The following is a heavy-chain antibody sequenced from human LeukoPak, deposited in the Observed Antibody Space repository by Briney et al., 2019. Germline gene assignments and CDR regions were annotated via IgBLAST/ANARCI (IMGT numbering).Heavy chain of an antibody. Sequence: GRSLRLSCATSGFTFSIFGIHWVRQAPDKGGEWLGFISYDAANEYYADSVKGRFTNSRDNSKNTLYLQMNSLRPEDTAVYYCAKVGGVVIPGAYWGQGTLVTVSS. V-gene: IGHV3-30*18. CDR1: GFTFSIFG. CDR3: AKVGGVVIPGAY. CDR2: ISYDAANE. J-gene: IGHJ4*02. D-gene: IGHD3-3*01.